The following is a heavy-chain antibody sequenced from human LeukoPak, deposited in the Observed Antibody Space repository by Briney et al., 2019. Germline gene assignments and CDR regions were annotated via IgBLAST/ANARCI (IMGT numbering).Heavy chain of an antibody. CDR3: ARAPAYCGGDCYPDY. CDR1: GYTFTSYY. D-gene: IGHD2-21*01. J-gene: IGHJ4*02. Sequence: ASVKVSCKASGYTFTSYYMHWVRQAPGQGLEWMGIINPSGGSTSYAQKFQGRVTMTRDTSTSTVYIELSSLRSEDTAVYYCARAPAYCGGDCYPDYWGQGTLVTVSS. V-gene: IGHV1-46*03. CDR2: INPSGGST.